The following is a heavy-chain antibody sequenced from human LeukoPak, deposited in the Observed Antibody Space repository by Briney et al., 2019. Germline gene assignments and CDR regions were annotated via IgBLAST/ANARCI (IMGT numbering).Heavy chain of an antibody. CDR1: GGSISSSSYY. CDR3: ARQEATRAFDI. V-gene: IGHV4-39*01. D-gene: IGHD5-12*01. J-gene: IGHJ3*02. Sequence: SETLSLTCTVSGGSISSSSYYWGWIRQPPGKGLEWIGSIYYSGSTYYNPSLKSRVTISVDTSKNQFSLKLSSVTAADTAVYYCARQEATRAFDIWGQGTMVTVSS. CDR2: IYYSGST.